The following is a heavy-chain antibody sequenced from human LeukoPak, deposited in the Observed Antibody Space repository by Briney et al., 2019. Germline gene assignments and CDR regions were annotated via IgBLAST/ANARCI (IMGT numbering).Heavy chain of an antibody. CDR1: GYTFTSYG. V-gene: IGHV1-18*01. D-gene: IGHD1-26*01. CDR3: ARLQTGEWELLEFDY. J-gene: IGHJ4*02. CDR2: ISAYNGNT. Sequence: GASVKVSCKASGYTFTSYGISWVRQAPGQGLEWMGWISAYNGNTNYAQKLQGRVTMTTDTSTSTAYMELRSPRSDDTAVYYCARLQTGEWELLEFDYWGQGTLVTVSP.